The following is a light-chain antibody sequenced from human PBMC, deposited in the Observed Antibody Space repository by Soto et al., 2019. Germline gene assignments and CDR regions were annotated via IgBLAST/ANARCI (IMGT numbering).Light chain of an antibody. CDR3: QQRSDWSWT. CDR1: QSVGSY. J-gene: IGKJ1*01. Sequence: EIMLTHSAGTVSASPAKTAILCCRASQSVGSYLAWFQQKPGQAPRLLIYGASNRAPGIAARFSGSGSGTDFTLTISSLEPEDFAIYYCQQRSDWSWTFGQGTKVDI. V-gene: IGKV3-11*01. CDR2: GAS.